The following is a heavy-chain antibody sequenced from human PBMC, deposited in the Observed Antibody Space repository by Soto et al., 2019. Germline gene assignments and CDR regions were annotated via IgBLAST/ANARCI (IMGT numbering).Heavy chain of an antibody. CDR3: ARSGDYNQFGY. CDR1: GFDRSIYD. Sequence: SAACGFDRSIYDMHWVRQATGKCKEFFSAIGTAGDTYYPGSVKGRFTISRENAKNSLYLQMNSLRAGDTAVYYCARSGDYNQFGYWGQGTLVTVSS. CDR2: IGTAGDT. J-gene: IGHJ4*02. D-gene: IGHD4-17*01. V-gene: IGHV3-13*01.